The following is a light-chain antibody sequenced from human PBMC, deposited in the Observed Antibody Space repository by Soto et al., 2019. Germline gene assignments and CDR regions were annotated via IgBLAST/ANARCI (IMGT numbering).Light chain of an antibody. V-gene: IGKV3-20*01. Sequence: EILFTQSPGTLSLSPGERATLSCRASQSVSSSYLAWYQQKPGQAPRLLIYGASSRDTGTPGRFSGSGSGTDFTLTISRLEPEDFEVYYCQQYTDWPLTFGQGTKV. CDR1: QSVSSSY. J-gene: IGKJ1*01. CDR3: QQYTDWPLT. CDR2: GAS.